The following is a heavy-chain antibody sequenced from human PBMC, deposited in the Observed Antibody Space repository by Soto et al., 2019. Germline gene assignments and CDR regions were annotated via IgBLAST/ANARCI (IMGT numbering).Heavy chain of an antibody. CDR2: IIPIFGAA. CDR1: GGTFSSYA. Sequence: SVKVSCKASGGTFSSYAISWVRQAPGQGLEWMGGIIPIFGAANYAQKFQGRVTITADESTSTAYMELSSLRSEDTAVYYCARSRGVFDWFDPWGQGTLVTVSS. J-gene: IGHJ5*02. V-gene: IGHV1-69*13. CDR3: ARSRGVFDWFDP. D-gene: IGHD2-8*01.